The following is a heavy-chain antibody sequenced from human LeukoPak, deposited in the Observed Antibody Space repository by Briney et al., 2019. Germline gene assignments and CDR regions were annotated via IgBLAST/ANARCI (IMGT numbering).Heavy chain of an antibody. J-gene: IGHJ5*02. CDR1: GFTFSSYE. V-gene: IGHV3-48*03. D-gene: IGHD3-10*01. CDR3: ARGASGIGGIRFDP. Sequence: GGSLRLSCAASGFTFSSYEMNWVRQAPGKGLEWVSYINTGGFTIYYADSVKGRFTISRDNAKNSLYLQMNSLRAEDTAVYYCARGASGIGGIRFDPWGQGTLVTVSS. CDR2: INTGGFTI.